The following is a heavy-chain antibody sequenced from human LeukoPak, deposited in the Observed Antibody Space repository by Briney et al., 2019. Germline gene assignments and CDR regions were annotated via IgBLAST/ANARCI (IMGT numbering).Heavy chain of an antibody. CDR1: GGSISNSPYF. Sequence: PSETLSLTCSVCGGSISNSPYFWAWVRQSPGKGLEWIGTISYTGITYYSPSLRSRVTIFVDTSNNYFSPKVKSVTAADTAVYFCARQSYTDNFPRFFDHWGQGTLVTVSS. D-gene: IGHD1-1*01. J-gene: IGHJ4*02. CDR2: ISYTGIT. V-gene: IGHV4-39*01. CDR3: ARQSYTDNFPRFFDH.